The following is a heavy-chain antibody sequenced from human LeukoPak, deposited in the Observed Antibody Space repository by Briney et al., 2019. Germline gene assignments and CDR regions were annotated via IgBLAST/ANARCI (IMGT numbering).Heavy chain of an antibody. CDR3: ARRGPNSGSYSHFDL. J-gene: IGHJ2*01. Sequence: SETLSLTCTVSGVSISNYFWSWIRQPPGKGLEWIGYMSSSGSPNYNPSLKSRVTISVDTSNNQFSLKLISVTAADTAVYYCARRGPNSGSYSHFDLWGRGTLVTVSS. CDR1: GVSISNYF. V-gene: IGHV4-59*01. CDR2: MSSSGSP. D-gene: IGHD1-26*01.